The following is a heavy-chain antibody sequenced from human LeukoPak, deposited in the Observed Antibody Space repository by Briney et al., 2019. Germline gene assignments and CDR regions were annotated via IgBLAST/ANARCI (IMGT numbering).Heavy chain of an antibody. CDR3: ARSLTSNTYCGGDCSFDN. D-gene: IGHD2-21*02. Sequence: GESLKISCKGSGYSFTNSWIGWVRQMPGKGLEWMGIIWPGDSDTRYSPSLQGQVTISADKSIDTAFLQWSSLKPSDTAMYFCARSLTSNTYCGGDCSFDNWGQGSLVTVSS. CDR2: IWPGDSDT. J-gene: IGHJ4*02. CDR1: GYSFTNSW. V-gene: IGHV5-51*01.